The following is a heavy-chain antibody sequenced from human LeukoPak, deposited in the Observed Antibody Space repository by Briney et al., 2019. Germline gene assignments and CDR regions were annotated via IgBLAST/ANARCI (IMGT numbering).Heavy chain of an antibody. CDR3: TTDPPPLGTVTAGY. CDR2: IKSKADGGPT. D-gene: IGHD2-21*02. J-gene: IGHJ4*02. Sequence: GGSLRLSCAASGFTFSYAWMNWVRQAPGKGLEWVGRIKSKADGGPTDFAPPLKGRFTISRDDSKNTLFLQMNSLKTEDTAVYYCTTDPPPLGTVTAGYWGQGTLVTISS. CDR1: GFTFSYAW. V-gene: IGHV3-15*01.